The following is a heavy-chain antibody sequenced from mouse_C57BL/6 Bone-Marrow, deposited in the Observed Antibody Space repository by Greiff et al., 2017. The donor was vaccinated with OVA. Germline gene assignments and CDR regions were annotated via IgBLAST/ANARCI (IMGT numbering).Heavy chain of an antibody. Sequence: EVQLQQSGPELVKPGASVKISCKASGYTFTDYYMNWVKQSHGKSLEWIGDINPNNGGTSYNQKFKGKATLTVDKSSSTAYMELRSLTSEDSAVYYCARGGGLPYYYAMDYWGQGTSVTVSS. J-gene: IGHJ4*01. CDR3: ARGGGLPYYYAMDY. V-gene: IGHV1-26*01. CDR1: GYTFTDYY. CDR2: INPNNGGT.